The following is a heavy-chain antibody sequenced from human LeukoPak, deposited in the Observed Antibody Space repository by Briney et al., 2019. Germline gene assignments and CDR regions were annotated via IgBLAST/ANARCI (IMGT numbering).Heavy chain of an antibody. D-gene: IGHD3-10*01. CDR3: AKDIWFEGGPGSFDY. Sequence: PGGSLRLSCAASGFTFSTYGMHWVRQAPGKGLEWVAFIRSDGSDKYYADSVKGRFTISRDNSKNTLYLQMNSLRAEDTAVYYCAKDIWFEGGPGSFDYWGQGTLVTVSS. J-gene: IGHJ4*02. CDR1: GFTFSTYG. CDR2: IRSDGSDK. V-gene: IGHV3-30*02.